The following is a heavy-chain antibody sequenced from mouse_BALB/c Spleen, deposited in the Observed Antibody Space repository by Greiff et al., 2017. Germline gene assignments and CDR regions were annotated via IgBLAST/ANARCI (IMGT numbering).Heavy chain of an antibody. J-gene: IGHJ4*01. CDR2: INPSNGGT. Sequence: QVQLQQSGAELVKPGASVKLSCKASGYTFTSYYMYWVKQRPGQGLEWIGEINPSNGGTNFNEKFKSKATLTVDKSSSTAYMQLSSLTSEDTAVYYCNAGMITYAMDYWGQGTSVTVSA. V-gene: IGHV1S81*02. D-gene: IGHD2-4*01. CDR1: GYTFTSYY. CDR3: NAGMITYAMDY.